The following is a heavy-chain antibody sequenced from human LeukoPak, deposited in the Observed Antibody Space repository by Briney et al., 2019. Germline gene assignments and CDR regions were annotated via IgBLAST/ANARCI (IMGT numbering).Heavy chain of an antibody. D-gene: IGHD3-16*02. V-gene: IGHV1-69*04. J-gene: IGHJ3*02. CDR3: ASRLSSATNAFDI. Sequence: SVKVSCKASGGTFSSYAISWVRQAPGQGLEWMGRIIPILGIANYAQKFQGRVTITADKSTSTAYMELSSLRSEDTAVYYCASRLSSATNAFDIWGQGTMVTVSS. CDR2: IIPILGIA. CDR1: GGTFSSYA.